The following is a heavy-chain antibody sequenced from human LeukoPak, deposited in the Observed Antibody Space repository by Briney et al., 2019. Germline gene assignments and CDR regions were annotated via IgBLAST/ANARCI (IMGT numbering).Heavy chain of an antibody. D-gene: IGHD3-10*01. CDR3: ARETMVRGAHDY. Sequence: ASVKVSCKTSRYTFTKYYMHWVRQAPGQGLEWMGWINPNSGGTNYAQKFQGRVTMTRDTSISTAYMELSRLRSDDTAVYYCARETMVRGAHDYWGQGTLVTVSS. CDR2: INPNSGGT. J-gene: IGHJ4*02. V-gene: IGHV1-2*02. CDR1: RYTFTKYY.